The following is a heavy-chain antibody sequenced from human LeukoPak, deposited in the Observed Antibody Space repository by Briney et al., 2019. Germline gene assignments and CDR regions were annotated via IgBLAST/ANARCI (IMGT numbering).Heavy chain of an antibody. CDR2: ITTYDGNT. V-gene: IGHV1-18*01. J-gene: IGHJ4*02. CDR1: GYTFTNYG. Sequence: ASVKVSCKASGYTFTNYGINWVRQAPGQGLEWMGWITTYDGNTNYAQSLQGRVTVTTDTSTSTAYMELRSLRSVDTAVYYCARAAMHDYWGQGTLVTVSS. CDR3: ARAAMHDY.